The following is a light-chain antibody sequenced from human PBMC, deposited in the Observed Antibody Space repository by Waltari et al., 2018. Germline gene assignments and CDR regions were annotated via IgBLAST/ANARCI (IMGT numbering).Light chain of an antibody. CDR3: FQHSSGLS. J-gene: IGKJ2*03. V-gene: IGKV3-11*01. Sequence: VILTQSPATLSLSPGERATLSCRASQSVGSSVAWYHQKPGQAPRLLIRSASSRATGIPDRFSGSGFGTEFTLTISRLEHEDVGIYHCFQHSSGLSFGQGTEVEI. CDR1: QSVGSS. CDR2: SAS.